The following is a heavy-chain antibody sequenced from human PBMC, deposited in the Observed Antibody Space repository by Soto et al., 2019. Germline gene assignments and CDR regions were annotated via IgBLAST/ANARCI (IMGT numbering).Heavy chain of an antibody. D-gene: IGHD3-10*01. CDR3: ARGRGGRSQD. CDR1: GFTFTDYY. V-gene: IGHV3-11*01. CDR2: ISISGTTI. J-gene: IGHJ4*01. Sequence: PGGSLRLSCTASGFTFTDYYMSWIRQAPGKGLEWISYISISGTTIKYADSVEGRFTVSRDNAKNSLYLRMDSLRVEDTAVYYCARGRGGRSQDWGHGTLVTVSS.